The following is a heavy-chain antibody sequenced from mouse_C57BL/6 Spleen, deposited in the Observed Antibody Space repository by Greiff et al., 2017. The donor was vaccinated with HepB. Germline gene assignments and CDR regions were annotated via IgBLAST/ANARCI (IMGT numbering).Heavy chain of an antibody. J-gene: IGHJ3*01. D-gene: IGHD2-3*01. Sequence: DVKLQESGPGLVKPSQSLSLTCSVTGYSITSGYYWNWIRQFPGNKLEWMGYISYDGSNNYNPSLKNRISITRYTSKNQFFLKLNSVTTEDTATYYCARDDVYSLFAYWGQGTLVTVSA. CDR1: GYSITSGYY. V-gene: IGHV3-6*01. CDR2: ISYDGSN. CDR3: ARDDVYSLFAY.